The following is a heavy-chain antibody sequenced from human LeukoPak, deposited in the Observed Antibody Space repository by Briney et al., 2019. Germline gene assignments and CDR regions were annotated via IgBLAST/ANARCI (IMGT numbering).Heavy chain of an antibody. CDR2: ISSGGGST. CDR1: GFTFSSYA. V-gene: IGHV3-23*01. J-gene: IGHJ4*02. CDR3: AKAGSGYNFGGFV. D-gene: IGHD5-18*01. Sequence: GGSLRLSCAASGFTFSSYAMSWVRQAPGKGLEWVSTISSGGGSTYYADSVKGRFTISRVNSKNTLSLQMNSLRAEDTAVYYCAKAGSGYNFGGFVWGQGTLVTVSS.